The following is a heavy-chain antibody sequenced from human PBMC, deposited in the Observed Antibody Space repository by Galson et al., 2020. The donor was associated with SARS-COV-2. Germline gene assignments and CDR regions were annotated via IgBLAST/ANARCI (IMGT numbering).Heavy chain of an antibody. V-gene: IGHV1-8*01. CDR2: MNPNSGNT. D-gene: IGHD3-22*01. CDR3: ARGKRSITMIVVVKFYYYYGMDV. Sequence: ASVKVSCKASGYTFTSYDINWVRQATGQGLEWMGWMNPNSGNTGYAQKFQDRVTMTRNTSISTAYMELSSLRSEDTAVYYCARGKRSITMIVVVKFYYYYGMDVWGQGTTVTVSS. CDR1: GYTFTSYD. J-gene: IGHJ6*02.